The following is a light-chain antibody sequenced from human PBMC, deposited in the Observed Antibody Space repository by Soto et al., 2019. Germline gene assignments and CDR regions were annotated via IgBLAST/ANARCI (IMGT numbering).Light chain of an antibody. Sequence: DIVMTQSPDSLSVSLGERAAINFKSSQIFLYSSNNKNYLAWYQQKPGQPPKLLIYWASTRESGVPDRFSGSGSGTDFTLTISSLQAEDVAVYYCQQYYSTPQTFGQGTRLEIK. CDR1: QIFLYSSNNKNY. J-gene: IGKJ5*01. CDR2: WAS. V-gene: IGKV4-1*01. CDR3: QQYYSTPQT.